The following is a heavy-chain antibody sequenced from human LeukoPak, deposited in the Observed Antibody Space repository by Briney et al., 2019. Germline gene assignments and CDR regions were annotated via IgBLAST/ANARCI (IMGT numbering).Heavy chain of an antibody. CDR2: LYTGGST. Sequence: GGSLRLSCAASGLTVSSNYMSWVRQAPGKGLEWVSVLYTGGSTSYADSVKGRFTISRDNSKNTVYLQMSSLTAEDTAVYYCARRIVVVTGGIHYYYGMDVWGQGTTVTVSS. CDR1: GLTVSSNY. CDR3: ARRIVVVTGGIHYYYGMDV. V-gene: IGHV3-53*01. J-gene: IGHJ6*02. D-gene: IGHD2-21*02.